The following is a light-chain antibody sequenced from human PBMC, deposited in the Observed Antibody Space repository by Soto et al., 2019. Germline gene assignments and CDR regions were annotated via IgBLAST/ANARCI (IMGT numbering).Light chain of an antibody. CDR1: QSISSY. CDR2: AAS. V-gene: IGKV1-39*01. CDR3: QQSYGTPLT. Sequence: DIQMTQSPSSLSASVGDRVTITCRASQSISSYLNWYQQKPGKAPKLLIYAASSLQRGVPSRFSGSGSGTDFTLTISSLQREDIATYYCQQSYGTPLTFGGGTKVEIK. J-gene: IGKJ4*01.